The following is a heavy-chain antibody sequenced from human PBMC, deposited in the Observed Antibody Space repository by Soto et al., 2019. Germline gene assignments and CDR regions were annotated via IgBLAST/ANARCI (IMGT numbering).Heavy chain of an antibody. Sequence: GGSLRLSCAASGFTFSSYAMHWVRQAPGKGLEYGSAISSNGGSTYYANSVKGRFTISRDNSKNTLYLQMGSLRAEDMAVYYCARGEQLVLFYYYMDVWGKGTTVTVSS. CDR1: GFTFSSYA. V-gene: IGHV3-64*01. J-gene: IGHJ6*03. CDR2: ISSNGGST. CDR3: ARGEQLVLFYYYMDV. D-gene: IGHD6-6*01.